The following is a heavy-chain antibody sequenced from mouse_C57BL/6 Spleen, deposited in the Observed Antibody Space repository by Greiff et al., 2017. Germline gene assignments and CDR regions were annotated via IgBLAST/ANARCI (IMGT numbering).Heavy chain of an antibody. V-gene: IGHV1-85*01. CDR3: ARRLGRYYFDY. J-gene: IGHJ2*01. CDR1: GYTFSSYD. Sequence: VQLQQSGPELVKPGASVKLSCKASGYTFSSYDINWVKQRPGQGLEWIGWIYPRDGSTKYNEKFKGKATLTLDTSSSSAYMELHSLTSEDSAVYFCARRLGRYYFDYWGQGTTLTVSS. D-gene: IGHD4-1*01. CDR2: IYPRDGST.